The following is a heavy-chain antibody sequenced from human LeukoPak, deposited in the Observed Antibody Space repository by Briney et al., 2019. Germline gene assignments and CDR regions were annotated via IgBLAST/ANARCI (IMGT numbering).Heavy chain of an antibody. CDR3: ASQSYGLFEY. CDR1: GFTFTSYW. CDR2: IRQDGSEK. J-gene: IGHJ4*02. D-gene: IGHD3-10*01. Sequence: SGGSLRLSCAASGFTFTSYWMSWVRQAPGKGLEWVANIRQDGSEKYYVDSVEGRFTISRDNAKKSLYLQMNSLRAEDTAVYYCASQSYGLFEYWGQGTLVTVSS. V-gene: IGHV3-7*01.